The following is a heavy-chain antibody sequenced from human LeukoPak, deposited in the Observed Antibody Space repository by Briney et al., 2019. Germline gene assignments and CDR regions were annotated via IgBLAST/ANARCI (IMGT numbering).Heavy chain of an antibody. D-gene: IGHD3-10*01. J-gene: IGHJ4*02. V-gene: IGHV4-39*07. CDR3: ARDRLLWFGELDF. Sequence: SETLSLTCAVYGGSFSSYYWGWIRQPPGKGLEWIGSIYYSGNTYYNPSLKSRVTISIDTSKNQISLKLTSVTAADTAVYYCARDRLLWFGELDFWGLGTLVIVSS. CDR1: GGSFSSYY. CDR2: IYYSGNT.